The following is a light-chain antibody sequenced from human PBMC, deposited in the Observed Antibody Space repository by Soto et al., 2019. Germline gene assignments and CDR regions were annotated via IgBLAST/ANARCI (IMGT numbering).Light chain of an antibody. CDR1: QGISNY. Sequence: DIKMTQSPSSLSASVGDTVTITCRASQGISNYLAGYQQKPGQVPNLLIYAASTLQSGVPSRFSGSGSGTDFTLTISSLLPEDVATYYCQKYNNTPRTFGQGTKLEI. J-gene: IGKJ1*01. V-gene: IGKV1-27*01. CDR2: AAS. CDR3: QKYNNTPRT.